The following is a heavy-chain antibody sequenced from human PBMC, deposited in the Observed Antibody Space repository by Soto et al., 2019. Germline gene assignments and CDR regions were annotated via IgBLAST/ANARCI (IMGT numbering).Heavy chain of an antibody. J-gene: IGHJ6*02. CDR2: INPNSGGT. CDR3: ARDISPEYYGMDV. CDR1: GYTFTGYY. Sequence: GASVKVSCKASGYTFTGYYMNWVRQAPGQGLEWMGWINPNSGGTNYAQKFQGRVTMTRDTSISTAYMELSRLRSDDTAVYYCARDISPEYYGMDVWGQGTTVTVSS. D-gene: IGHD3-3*02. V-gene: IGHV1-2*02.